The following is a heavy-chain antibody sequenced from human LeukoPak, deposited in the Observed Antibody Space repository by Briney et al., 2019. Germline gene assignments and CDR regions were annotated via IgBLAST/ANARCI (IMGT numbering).Heavy chain of an antibody. V-gene: IGHV4-59*01. CDR1: GGSISSYY. Sequence: SETLSLTCTVSGGSISSYYWSWIRQPPGKGLEWIRYIYYSGSTNYNPSLKSRVTISVDTSKNQFSLKLSSVTAADTAVYYCARGNLWFGEYSWFDYWGQGTLVTVSS. J-gene: IGHJ4*02. CDR2: IYYSGST. CDR3: ARGNLWFGEYSWFDY. D-gene: IGHD3-10*01.